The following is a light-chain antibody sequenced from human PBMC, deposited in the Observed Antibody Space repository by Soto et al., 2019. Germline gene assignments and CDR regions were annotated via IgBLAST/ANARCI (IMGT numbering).Light chain of an antibody. V-gene: IGLV2-14*01. J-gene: IGLJ1*01. CDR2: EVS. CDR3: SSFTPSRAYV. CDR1: SGDIGAYNY. Sequence: PLTQPASMSVSRGQSITVSCGGTSGDIGAYNYVCWYQQQSGKAPKLIIYEVSYRPSGVSNRFSGSKSGNTASLTISGPQAEDEADYYCSSFTPSRAYVFGLGTKAPS.